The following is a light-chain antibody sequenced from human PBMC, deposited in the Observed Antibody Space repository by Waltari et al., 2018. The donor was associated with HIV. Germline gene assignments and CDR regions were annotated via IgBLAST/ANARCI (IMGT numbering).Light chain of an antibody. Sequence: DIELTQSPVSLTVSPGEPASISCRSGQSLLHSYGYNYLDWYVQKPGQSPRPLFYLGSNRAAGVPDRFSARGSGTHFTLDISRVEAEDVGVYYCMQALQTWTFGQGTKVEIK. V-gene: IGKV2-28*01. J-gene: IGKJ1*01. CDR1: QSLLHSYGYNY. CDR2: LGS. CDR3: MQALQTWT.